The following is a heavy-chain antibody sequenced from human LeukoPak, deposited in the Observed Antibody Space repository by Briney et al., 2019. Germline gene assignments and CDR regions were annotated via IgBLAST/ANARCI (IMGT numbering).Heavy chain of an antibody. D-gene: IGHD5-12*01. Sequence: GGSPRLSCAASGFTFDDYNMHWVRQAPGKGLEWVCLITWNGDSTYYADSVEGRFTISRDNSKNSLYLQMNSLRTEDTALYYCAKDKWLRGYYYYYMDVWGKGTTVTVSS. J-gene: IGHJ6*03. CDR3: AKDKWLRGYYYYYMDV. CDR1: GFTFDDYN. CDR2: ITWNGDST. V-gene: IGHV3-43*01.